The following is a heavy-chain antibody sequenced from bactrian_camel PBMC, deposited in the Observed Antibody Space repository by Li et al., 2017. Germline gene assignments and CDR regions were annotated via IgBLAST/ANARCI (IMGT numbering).Heavy chain of an antibody. CDR2: IDYDGGT. V-gene: IGHV3S26*01. Sequence: HVQLVESGGGSVQTGGSMNLSCVISGYTSSSFCAGFFRQVLGKEREGVASIDYDGGTTYADSVKGRFTISRDNAKNTLYLQMNSLKPEDTAVYYCAADSTGELGGADFGHWGQGTQVTVS. J-gene: IGHJ6*01. CDR1: GYTSSSFC. D-gene: IGHD3*01. CDR3: AADSTGELGGADFGH.